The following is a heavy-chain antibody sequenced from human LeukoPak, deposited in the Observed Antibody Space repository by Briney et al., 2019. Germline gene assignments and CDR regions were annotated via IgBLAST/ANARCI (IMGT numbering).Heavy chain of an antibody. Sequence: GWINPNSGGTNYAQKFQGRVTMTRDTSISTAYMELSRLRSDDTAVYYCARSTVLGRDFDYWGQGTLVTVSS. CDR3: ARSTVLGRDFDY. D-gene: IGHD2/OR15-2a*01. J-gene: IGHJ4*02. CDR2: INPNSGGT. V-gene: IGHV1-2*02.